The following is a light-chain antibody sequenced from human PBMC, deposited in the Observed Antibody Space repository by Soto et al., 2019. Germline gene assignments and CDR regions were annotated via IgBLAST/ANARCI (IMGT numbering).Light chain of an antibody. V-gene: IGLV3-1*01. CDR1: KLGTKY. CDR2: QDT. CDR3: QAWDRSTVV. Sequence: ELTQPPSVSVSPGQTASITCSGDKLGTKYACWYQQKPGQSPVLVIYQDTKRPSGIPERFAGSNSGNTATLTISGTQAMDEADYYCQAWDRSTVVFGGGTQLTVL. J-gene: IGLJ2*01.